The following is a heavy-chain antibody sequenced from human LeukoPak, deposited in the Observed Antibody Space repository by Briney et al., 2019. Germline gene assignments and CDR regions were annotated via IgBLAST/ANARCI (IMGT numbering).Heavy chain of an antibody. Sequence: SETLSLTCAVYGGSFSGYYWSWIRQPPGKGLEWIGEINHSGSTYYTPSLQSRVTMSLDTSKSQFSLSLTSVTAADTAVYYCARQIAVVQPTDPNWFDPWGQGTLVTVSS. CDR2: INHSGST. CDR1: GGSFSGYY. J-gene: IGHJ5*02. CDR3: ARQIAVVQPTDPNWFDP. V-gene: IGHV4-34*01. D-gene: IGHD2-21*01.